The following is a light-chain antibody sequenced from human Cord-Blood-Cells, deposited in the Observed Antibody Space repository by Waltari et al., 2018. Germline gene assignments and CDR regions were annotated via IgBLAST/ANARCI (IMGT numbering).Light chain of an antibody. V-gene: IGKV3-15*01. Sequence: EIVMTQSPATLSVSPGERATLSCRASQSVSSNLAWYQQKPGQAPRLLIYGASTRATGIPARFSGSGSGTEFTFTISSLQSEDFAVYYCQQYNNWSLTFGGGTKVEIK. CDR3: QQYNNWSLT. J-gene: IGKJ4*01. CDR1: QSVSSN. CDR2: GAS.